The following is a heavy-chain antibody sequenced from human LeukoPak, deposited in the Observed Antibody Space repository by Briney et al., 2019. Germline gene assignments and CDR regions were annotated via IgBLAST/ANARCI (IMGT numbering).Heavy chain of an antibody. V-gene: IGHV4-39*01. D-gene: IGHD1-26*01. CDR3: ASRSSGSYRGYFDY. Sequence: SETLSLTCTVSGGSISSNSYYWGWIRQPPGKGLEWVGSIYYSGSTYYNPSLKSRVTISVDTSKNQFSLKLSSVTAADTAVYYCASRSSGSYRGYFDYWGQGTLVTVSS. CDR1: GGSISSNSYY. CDR2: IYYSGST. J-gene: IGHJ4*02.